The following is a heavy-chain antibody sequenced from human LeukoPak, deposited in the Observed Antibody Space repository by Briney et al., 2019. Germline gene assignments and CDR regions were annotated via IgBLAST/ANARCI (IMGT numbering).Heavy chain of an antibody. CDR1: GYTFTDYY. D-gene: IGHD5-12*01. Sequence: ASVKVSCRASGYTFTDYYMHWVPQAPGQGLEWMGWINPKSGATNCAQRFKGRVTLTRDTSITTGYMELSRLTSDDTAMYYCAKDGGYTGYDGGWFDPWGQGSLVTVSS. J-gene: IGHJ5*02. CDR3: AKDGGYTGYDGGWFDP. V-gene: IGHV1-2*02. CDR2: INPKSGAT.